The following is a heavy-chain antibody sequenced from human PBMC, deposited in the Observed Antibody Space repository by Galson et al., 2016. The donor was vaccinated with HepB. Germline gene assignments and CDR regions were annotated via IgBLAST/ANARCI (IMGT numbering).Heavy chain of an antibody. CDR3: ARVSNDYVWGSYRPYFDY. D-gene: IGHD3-16*02. Sequence: LRLSCAASGFTFSSYWMHWVRQAPGKGLEWIGSIYHSGSTYYNPSLKSRVTISVDTSKNQFSLKLSSVTAADTAVYYCARVSNDYVWGSYRPYFDYWGQGTLVTVSS. CDR1: GFTFSSYW. V-gene: IGHV4-38-2*01. CDR2: IYHSGST. J-gene: IGHJ4*02.